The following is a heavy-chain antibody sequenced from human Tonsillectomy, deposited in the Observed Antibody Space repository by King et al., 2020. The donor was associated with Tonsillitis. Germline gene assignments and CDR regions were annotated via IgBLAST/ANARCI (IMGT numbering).Heavy chain of an antibody. V-gene: IGHV3-7*01. CDR2: IKEDGSEE. CDR3: ATTVYYSAIACGPQGGLLDAFDV. CDR1: GFTFSRYW. D-gene: IGHD2-15*01. J-gene: IGHJ3*01. Sequence: VQLVESGGGLVQPGGSLRLSCAASGFTFSRYWMNWVRQAPGKGLEWVANIKEDGSEEYYVDSVKGRFTISRDSAKNSLYLQMNSLRAEDTAVYYCATTVYYSAIACGPQGGLLDAFDVWGQGTLVTVSS.